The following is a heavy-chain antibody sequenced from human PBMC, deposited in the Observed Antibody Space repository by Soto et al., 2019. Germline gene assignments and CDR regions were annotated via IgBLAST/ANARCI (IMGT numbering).Heavy chain of an antibody. CDR2: ITGSGGST. Sequence: PGGSLRLSCAASGFTFSSYAMSWVRQAPGKGLEWVSAITGSGGSTYYADSVKGRFTISRDNSKNTLYLQMNSLRAEDTAVYYCAKSLPGITMIRGVIIAPNFDYWGQGTLVTVSS. CDR3: AKSLPGITMIRGVIIAPNFDY. D-gene: IGHD3-10*01. CDR1: GFTFSSYA. J-gene: IGHJ4*02. V-gene: IGHV3-23*01.